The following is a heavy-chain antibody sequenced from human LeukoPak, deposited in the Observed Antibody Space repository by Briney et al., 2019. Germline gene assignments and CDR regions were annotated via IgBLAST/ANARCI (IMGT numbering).Heavy chain of an antibody. D-gene: IGHD3-16*02. CDR3: ASAPRMVTFGGVIDYFDY. CDR2: INPNSGGT. Sequence: ASVKVSCKASGYIFTGYYMHWVRQAPGQGLEWMGWINPNSGGTNYAQKFQGRVTMTRDTSISTAYMELSRLRSDDTAVYYCASAPRMVTFGGVIDYFDYWGQGTLVTVSS. V-gene: IGHV1-2*02. J-gene: IGHJ4*02. CDR1: GYIFTGYY.